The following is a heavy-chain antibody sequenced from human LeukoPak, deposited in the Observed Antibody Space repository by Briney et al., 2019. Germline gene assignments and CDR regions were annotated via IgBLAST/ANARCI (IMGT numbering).Heavy chain of an antibody. CDR1: GGTFSSYA. CDR3: ARDPHYSGAGSFYNPSTFDP. J-gene: IGHJ5*02. D-gene: IGHD3-10*01. CDR2: IIPIFGTA. Sequence: ASVKVSCKASGGTFSSYAISWVRQAPGQGLEWMGGIIPIFGTANNAQKFQGRVTITADESTNTAYMELSSLRSEDTAVYYCARDPHYSGAGSFYNPSTFDPWGQGTLVTVSS. V-gene: IGHV1-69*13.